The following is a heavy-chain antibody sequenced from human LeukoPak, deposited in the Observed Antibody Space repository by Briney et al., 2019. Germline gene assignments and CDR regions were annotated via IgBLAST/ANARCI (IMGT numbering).Heavy chain of an antibody. CDR3: ARDASQRPFDY. Sequence: ASVKVSCKASGYTFTSYGISWVRQAPGQGLEWMGWISGYNGHTNYAQNLQGRVTMTTDTSTNTAYMELRSLRSDDTAVYYCARDASQRPFDYWGQGTLVTVPS. J-gene: IGHJ4*02. CDR1: GYTFTSYG. CDR2: ISGYNGHT. V-gene: IGHV1-18*01. D-gene: IGHD6-25*01.